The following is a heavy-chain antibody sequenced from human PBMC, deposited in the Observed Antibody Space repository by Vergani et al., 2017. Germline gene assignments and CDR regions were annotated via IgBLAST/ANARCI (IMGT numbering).Heavy chain of an antibody. D-gene: IGHD2-15*01. CDR1: GFTFSSYG. CDR3: AIPVGGSSEGVDY. J-gene: IGHJ4*02. V-gene: IGHV3-33*01. Sequence: QVQLVESGGGVVQPGRSLRLSCAASGFTFSSYGMHWVRQAPGKGLEWVAVIWYDGTNKYYADSVKGRFTISRDNAKNSLYLQMNSLRAEDTAVYYCAIPVGGSSEGVDYWGQGTLVTVSS. CDR2: IWYDGTNK.